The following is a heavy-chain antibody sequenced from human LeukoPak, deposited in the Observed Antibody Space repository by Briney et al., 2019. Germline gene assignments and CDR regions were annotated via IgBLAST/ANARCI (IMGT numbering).Heavy chain of an antibody. CDR3: AKDFSSSWHDAFDI. D-gene: IGHD6-13*01. Sequence: GESLRLSCAASGFSFSTYYMSWVRQAPGKGLEWVANIKQDGHEENYADSVKGRFTISRDNAKNSLYLQMNSLRAEDTAVYYCAKDFSSSWHDAFDIWGQGTMVTVSS. J-gene: IGHJ3*02. CDR2: IKQDGHEE. V-gene: IGHV3-7*04. CDR1: GFSFSTYY.